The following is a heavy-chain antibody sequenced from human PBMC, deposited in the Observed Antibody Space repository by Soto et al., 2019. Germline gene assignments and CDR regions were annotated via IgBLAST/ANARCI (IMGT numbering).Heavy chain of an antibody. CDR1: GFTFSSYG. Sequence: PGGSLRLSCAASGFTFSSYGMHWVRQAPGKGLEWVAVISYDGSNKYYADAVKGRFTISRDNSKNTLYLQMNSLRAEDTAVYYCAKDLRRGSGSYPSYYGMDVWGQGTTVTVSS. J-gene: IGHJ6*02. V-gene: IGHV3-30*18. CDR3: AKDLRRGSGSYPSYYGMDV. D-gene: IGHD1-26*01. CDR2: ISYDGSNK.